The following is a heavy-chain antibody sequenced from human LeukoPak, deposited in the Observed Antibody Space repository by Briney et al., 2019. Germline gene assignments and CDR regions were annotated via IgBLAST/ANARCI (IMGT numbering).Heavy chain of an antibody. D-gene: IGHD4-17*01. CDR3: ARFRDGDYGRRSLDY. J-gene: IGHJ4*02. CDR1: GFTFSSYS. Sequence: PGGSLRLSCAASGFTFSSYSMNWVRQAPGKGLEWVSSISSSSSYIYYADSVKGRFTISRDNAKNSLYLQMNSLRAEDTAVYYCARFRDGDYGRRSLDYWGQGTLVTVSS. V-gene: IGHV3-21*01. CDR2: ISSSSSYI.